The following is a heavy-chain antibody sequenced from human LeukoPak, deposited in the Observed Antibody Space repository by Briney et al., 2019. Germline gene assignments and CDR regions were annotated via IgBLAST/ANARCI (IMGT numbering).Heavy chain of an antibody. V-gene: IGHV3-74*01. CDR1: GFTFSSYW. J-gene: IGHJ4*02. CDR3: AKDRGYSYGYGCDY. D-gene: IGHD5-18*01. Sequence: GGSLRLSCAASGFTFSSYWMHWVRQAPGKGLVWVSRSSTDGSTTSYADSVKGRFTISRDNAKNSLYLQMNSLRAEDTALYYCAKDRGYSYGYGCDYWGQGTLVTVSS. CDR2: SSTDGSTT.